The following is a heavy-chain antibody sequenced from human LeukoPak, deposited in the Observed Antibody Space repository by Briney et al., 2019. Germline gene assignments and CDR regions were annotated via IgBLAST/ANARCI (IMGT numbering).Heavy chain of an antibody. CDR3: ASWGYCSGGSCGPYYYYYYMDV. Sequence: GGSLRLSCAASGFIFSSYGMHWVRQAPGKGLEWVTFIRYDGSNKYYADSVKGRFTISRDNAKNSLYLQMNSLRAEDTAVYYCASWGYCSGGSCGPYYYYYYMDVRGKGTTVTVSS. D-gene: IGHD2-15*01. CDR2: IRYDGSNK. V-gene: IGHV3-30*02. J-gene: IGHJ6*03. CDR1: GFIFSSYG.